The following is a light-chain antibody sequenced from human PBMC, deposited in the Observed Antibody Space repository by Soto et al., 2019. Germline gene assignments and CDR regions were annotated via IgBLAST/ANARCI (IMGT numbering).Light chain of an antibody. CDR1: QSVSNNY. CDR3: QQYGSSPWT. V-gene: IGKV3-20*01. CDR2: GAS. J-gene: IGKJ1*01. Sequence: EIELTQSPCTLSLSPGERATLSCRASQSVSNNYLAWYQQKPGQAPRLLIYGASSRASGIPDRFSGSGSGTEFTLTISRLEPEDFAVYYCQQYGSSPWTFGQGTKVEIK.